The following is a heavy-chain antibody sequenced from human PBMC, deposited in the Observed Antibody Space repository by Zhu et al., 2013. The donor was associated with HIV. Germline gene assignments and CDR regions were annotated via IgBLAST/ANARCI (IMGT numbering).Heavy chain of an antibody. CDR3: ARERDSSGYFPSYYYPMDV. D-gene: IGHD3-22*01. J-gene: IGHJ6*02. V-gene: IGHV1-69*06. Sequence: QLIQSGPEVKKPGDSVKLSCQSSGFIFTSVGYSWVRQAPGQGLEWMGGIVPMFGTPTYAQKFQGRVTITADKSTTTVFMELRRLKSDDTAVYYCARERDSSGYFPSYYYPMDVWGQGTTVTISS. CDR1: GFIFTSVG. CDR2: IVPMFGTP.